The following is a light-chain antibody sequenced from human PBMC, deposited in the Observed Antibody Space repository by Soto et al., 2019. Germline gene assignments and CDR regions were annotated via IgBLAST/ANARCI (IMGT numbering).Light chain of an antibody. Sequence: DIQMTQSPSSVSASVGDRVTITCRASQGISSWLAWYQQKPGKAPKLLIYRASNLQSGVPSRFSGSGSATDFTLTISGLQPADFATYYCQQTTTFPLTFGGGTKVDIK. CDR1: QGISSW. J-gene: IGKJ4*02. CDR2: RAS. CDR3: QQTTTFPLT. V-gene: IGKV1-12*01.